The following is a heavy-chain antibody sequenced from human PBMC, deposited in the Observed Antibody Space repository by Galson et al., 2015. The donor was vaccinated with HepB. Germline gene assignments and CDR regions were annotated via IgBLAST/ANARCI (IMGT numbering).Heavy chain of an antibody. CDR2: IIPIFGTA. J-gene: IGHJ6*02. V-gene: IGHV1-69*13. CDR1: GGTFSSYA. D-gene: IGHD4-11*01. CDR3: AADLDSTTVTQIGTGYYGMDV. Sequence: SVKVSCKASGGTFSSYAISWVRQAPGQGLEWMGGIIPIFGTASYAQKFQGRVTITADGSTSTAYMELSSLRSEDTAVYYCAADLDSTTVTQIGTGYYGMDVWGQGTTVTVSS.